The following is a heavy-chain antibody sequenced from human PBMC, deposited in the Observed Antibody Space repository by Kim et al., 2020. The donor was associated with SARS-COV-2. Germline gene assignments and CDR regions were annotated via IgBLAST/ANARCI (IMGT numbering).Heavy chain of an antibody. CDR1: GGSFSGYY. D-gene: IGHD5-12*01. CDR2: INHSGST. V-gene: IGHV4-34*01. Sequence: SETLSLTCAVYGGSFSGYYWSWIRQPPGKGLEWIGEINHSGSTNYNPSLKSRVTISVDTSKNQFSLKLSSVTAADTAVYYCATRDGYNLDDAFDIWGQGTMVTVSS. CDR3: ATRDGYNLDDAFDI. J-gene: IGHJ3*02.